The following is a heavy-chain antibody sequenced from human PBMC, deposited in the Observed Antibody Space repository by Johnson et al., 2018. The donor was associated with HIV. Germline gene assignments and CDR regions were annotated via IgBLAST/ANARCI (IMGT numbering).Heavy chain of an antibody. CDR1: GFTFDDYG. D-gene: IGHD6-13*01. J-gene: IGHJ3*02. CDR3: AKGPYSSSWYGVAFDI. CDR2: IRYDGSNK. Sequence: VQLVESGGGVVRPGGSLRLSCAVSGFTFDDYGMNWVRQAPGKGLEWVAFIRYDGSNKYYPDSVKGRFTISRDNSKNTLYLQLNSLRAEDTAVYYCAKGPYSSSWYGVAFDIWGQGTMVTVSS. V-gene: IGHV3-30*02.